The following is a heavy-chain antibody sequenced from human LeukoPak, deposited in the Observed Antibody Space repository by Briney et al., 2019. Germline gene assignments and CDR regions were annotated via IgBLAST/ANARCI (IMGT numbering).Heavy chain of an antibody. CDR3: ARGPGTGSSYAFDI. CDR2: VYATGST. CDR1: GGSISSLY. Sequence: SETLSLTCTVSGGSISSLYWSWIRQPAGKGLEWIGRVYATGSTNYNPSLKSRVTMSVDTSKNQFSLKLSSVTAADTAVYYCARGPGTGSSYAFDIWGQRTMVTVSS. J-gene: IGHJ3*02. V-gene: IGHV4-4*07. D-gene: IGHD2-8*02.